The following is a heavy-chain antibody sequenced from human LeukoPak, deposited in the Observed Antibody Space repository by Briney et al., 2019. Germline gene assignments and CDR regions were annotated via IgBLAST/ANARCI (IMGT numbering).Heavy chain of an antibody. D-gene: IGHD6-13*01. CDR2: ISGSGGST. J-gene: IGHJ4*02. CDR3: AKDSSSSWFGFVWDY. CDR1: GFTFSSYA. V-gene: IGHV3-23*01. Sequence: PGGSLRLSCAASGFTFSSYAMSWVRQAPGKGLEWVSAISGSGGSTYYADSVKGRFTISRDSAKNSLYLQMNSLRAEDTALYYCAKDSSSSWFGFVWDYWGQGTLVTVSS.